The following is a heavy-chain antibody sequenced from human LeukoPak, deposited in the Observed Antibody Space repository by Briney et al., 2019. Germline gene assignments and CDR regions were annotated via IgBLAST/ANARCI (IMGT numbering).Heavy chain of an antibody. CDR2: LSYDLTNK. V-gene: IGHV3-30-3*01. CDR1: GFTFSYYA. J-gene: IGHJ4*02. Sequence: PGTSLRLSCAASGFTFSYYAMHWVRQAPGKGLEWVAVLSYDLTNKYYADSVKGRFTISRDNSKNTLYLQMNSLRVDDTAVYYCARSVAAASVRYYFDYWSQGTLVTVSS. CDR3: ARSVAAASVRYYFDY. D-gene: IGHD6-13*01.